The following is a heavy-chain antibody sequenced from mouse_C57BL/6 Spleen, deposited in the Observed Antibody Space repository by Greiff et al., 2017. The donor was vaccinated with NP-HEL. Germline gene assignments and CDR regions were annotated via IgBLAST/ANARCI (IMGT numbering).Heavy chain of an antibody. V-gene: IGHV2-5*01. D-gene: IGHD1-1*01. CDR3: SKNGDYYDSYWYFDV. CDR1: GFSLTSYG. CDR2: IWPGGST. Sequence: VQLQQSGPGLVQPSQSLSITCTVSGFSLTSYGVHWVRQSPGQGLEWLGVIWPGGSTDYNAAFMSRLGITKDNSKSQVFFKMKSRQADDAAIDYCSKNGDYYDSYWYFDVWGTGTTVT. J-gene: IGHJ1*03.